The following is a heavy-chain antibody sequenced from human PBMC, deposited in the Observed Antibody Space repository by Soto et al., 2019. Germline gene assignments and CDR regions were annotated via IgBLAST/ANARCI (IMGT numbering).Heavy chain of an antibody. CDR3: AKDWEVGAQARGSNWFDP. CDR1: GFTFSSYA. J-gene: IGHJ5*02. Sequence: GGSLRLSCAASGFTFSSYAMSWVRQAPGKGLEWVSAISGSGGSTYYADSVKGRFTISRDNSKNTLYLQMNSLRAEDTAVYYCAKDWEVGAQARGSNWFDPWGQGTLVTVSS. V-gene: IGHV3-23*01. CDR2: ISGSGGST. D-gene: IGHD1-26*01.